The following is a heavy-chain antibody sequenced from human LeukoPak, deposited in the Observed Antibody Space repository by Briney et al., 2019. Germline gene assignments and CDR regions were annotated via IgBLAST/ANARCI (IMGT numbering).Heavy chain of an antibody. Sequence: SVKVSCKASGYSVTNYAISWVRQAPGQGLEWMGGIIPIFGTANYAQKFQGRVTITADESTSTAYMELSSLRSEDTAVYYCAREIVVVPAPYNWFDPWGQGTLVTVSS. CDR1: GYSVTNYA. J-gene: IGHJ5*02. V-gene: IGHV1-69*13. D-gene: IGHD2-2*01. CDR3: AREIVVVPAPYNWFDP. CDR2: IIPIFGTA.